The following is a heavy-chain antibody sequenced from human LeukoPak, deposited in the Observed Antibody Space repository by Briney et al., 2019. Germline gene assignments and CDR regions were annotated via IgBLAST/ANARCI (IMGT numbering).Heavy chain of an antibody. J-gene: IGHJ4*02. CDR2: MWYDGTSI. V-gene: IGHV3-33*01. CDR3: AIERPAVAHTGGFDY. Sequence: PGGSLRLSCAASGFTFSGYGMHWVRQAPGKGLEWVAAMWYDGTSINYVDSVKGRFTISRDGSRNTLYLQMDNLRVDDTALYYCAIERPAVAHTGGFDYWGQGTLVTVST. CDR1: GFTFSGYG. D-gene: IGHD6-19*01.